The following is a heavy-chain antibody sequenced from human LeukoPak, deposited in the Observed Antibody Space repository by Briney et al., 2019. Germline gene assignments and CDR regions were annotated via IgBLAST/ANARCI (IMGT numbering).Heavy chain of an antibody. J-gene: IGHJ5*02. Sequence: PSETLSLTCTVSGGSISDYYWNWIRQPAGKGLEWIGRIYASGSTNYNPSLRSRVTISADKSKNQFSLKLTSATAADTAVYYCARSYLGGTYYDWFDPWGKGTLVTVSS. CDR3: ARSYLGGTYYDWFDP. D-gene: IGHD1-26*01. CDR2: IYASGST. V-gene: IGHV4-4*07. CDR1: GGSISDYY.